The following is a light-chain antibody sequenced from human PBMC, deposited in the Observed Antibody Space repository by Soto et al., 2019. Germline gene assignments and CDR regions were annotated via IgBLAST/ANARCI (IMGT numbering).Light chain of an antibody. CDR2: ATS. CDR1: QSVRSTY. V-gene: IGKV3-20*01. CDR3: QQYGDSPPVYT. Sequence: EVVLTQSPGTLSLSPGERATLSCRTSQSVRSTYLAWYQQQLGQAPRLLIYATSTRATGIPDRFSGSGSGTDFTLTVSRLEPEDFAVYYCQQYGDSPPVYTFGQGTKLEIK. J-gene: IGKJ2*01.